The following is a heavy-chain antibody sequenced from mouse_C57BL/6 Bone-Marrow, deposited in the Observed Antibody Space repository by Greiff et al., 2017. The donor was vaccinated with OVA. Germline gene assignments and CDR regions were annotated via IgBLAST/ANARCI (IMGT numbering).Heavy chain of an antibody. CDR2: IYPGDGDT. Sequence: QVQLTQSGPELVKPGASVKISCKASGYAFSSSWMNWVKQRPGKGLEWIGRIYPGDGDTNYNGKFKGKATLTADKSSSTAYMQLSSLTSEDSAVYVCARHEDGYYASYFDYWGQGTTLTVSS. CDR1: GYAFSSSW. CDR3: ARHEDGYYASYFDY. D-gene: IGHD2-3*01. V-gene: IGHV1-82*01. J-gene: IGHJ2*01.